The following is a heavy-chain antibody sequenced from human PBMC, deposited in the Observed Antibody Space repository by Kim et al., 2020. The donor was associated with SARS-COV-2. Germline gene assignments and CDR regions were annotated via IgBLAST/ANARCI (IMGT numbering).Heavy chain of an antibody. CDR2: ISAYNGNT. J-gene: IGHJ6*02. V-gene: IGHV1-18*01. CDR1: GYTFTSYG. CDR3: ARGPTYYDILTGYDRYYYYGMDV. Sequence: ASVKVSCKASGYTFTSYGISWVRQAPGQGLEWMGWISAYNGNTNYAQKLQGRVTMTTDTSTSTAYMELRSLRSDDTAVYYCARGPTYYDILTGYDRYYYYGMDVWGQVTTVTVSS. D-gene: IGHD3-9*01.